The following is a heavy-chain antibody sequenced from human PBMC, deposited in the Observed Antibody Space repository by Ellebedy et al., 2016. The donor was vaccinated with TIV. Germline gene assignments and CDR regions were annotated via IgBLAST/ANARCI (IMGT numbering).Heavy chain of an antibody. Sequence: MPSETLSLTCTVSDYSISSGYFWGWIRQPPGKGREWIGSIHHSGTNYYNPSLKSRLTISVDTSKNQFSLNLNSVTAIDPAVYYCARELAYYSNNGYYYLSGFDVWGRGTMVTVSS. CDR3: ARELAYYSNNGYYYLSGFDV. V-gene: IGHV4-38-2*02. CDR1: DYSISSGYF. J-gene: IGHJ3*01. D-gene: IGHD3-22*01. CDR2: IHHSGTN.